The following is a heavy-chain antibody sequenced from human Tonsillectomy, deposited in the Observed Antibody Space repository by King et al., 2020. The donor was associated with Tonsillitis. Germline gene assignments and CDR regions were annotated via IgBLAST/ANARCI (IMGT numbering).Heavy chain of an antibody. CDR2: INHSGST. CDR1: GGSFSGYY. J-gene: IGHJ4*02. CDR3: ARGLYDYVWGSYRYPRAFDY. V-gene: IGHV4-34*01. Sequence: VQLQQWGAGLLKPSETLSLTCAVYGGSFSGYYWSWIRQPPGKGLEWIGEINHSGSTNYNPSLKSRVTISVDTSKNQFSLKLSSVTAADTAVYYCARGLYDYVWGSYRYPRAFDYWGQGTLVTVSS. D-gene: IGHD3-16*02.